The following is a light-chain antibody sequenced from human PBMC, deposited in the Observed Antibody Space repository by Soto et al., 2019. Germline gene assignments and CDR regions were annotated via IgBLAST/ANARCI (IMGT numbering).Light chain of an antibody. Sequence: QSVLTQPPSASGSPGQSVTISCTGTKXDIGVYDFVSWYQHHPGKAPRLIIYEVVQRPSGVPDRFSGSKSGNTASLTVSGLQAADEADYFCKSYAGSNTYVFGRGTKLTVL. CDR3: KSYAGSNTYV. CDR2: EVV. CDR1: KXDIGVYDF. J-gene: IGLJ1*01. V-gene: IGLV2-8*01.